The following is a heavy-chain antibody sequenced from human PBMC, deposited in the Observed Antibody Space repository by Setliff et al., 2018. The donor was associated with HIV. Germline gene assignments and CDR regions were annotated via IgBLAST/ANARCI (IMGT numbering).Heavy chain of an antibody. CDR3: ARGDDSTGYYYYYFDY. CDR1: SGSVSRSDYY. J-gene: IGHJ4*02. D-gene: IGHD3-22*01. CDR2: IYWSGLT. V-gene: IGHV4-39*01. Sequence: SETLSLTCTVSSGSVSRSDYYWGWIRQTPGKGLEWIGSIYWSGLTFYNPSLKSRVTISVDTSKNQFSLRLNSVTAADTAVYYCARGDDSTGYYYYYFDYWGQGTLVTVSS.